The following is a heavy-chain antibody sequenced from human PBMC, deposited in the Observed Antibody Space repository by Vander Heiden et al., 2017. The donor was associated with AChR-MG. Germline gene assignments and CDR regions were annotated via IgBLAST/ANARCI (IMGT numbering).Heavy chain of an antibody. CDR3: ARDGIAARHDAFDI. CDR2: ISSSSSTI. Sequence: EVQLVESGGGLVQPGGSLRLPCAASGCPFSSYSMNWVRQAPGKGLEWVSYISSSSSTIYYADSVKGRFTISRDNAKNSLYLQMNSLRAEDTAVYYCARDGIAARHDAFDIWGQGTMVTVSS. V-gene: IGHV3-48*01. J-gene: IGHJ3*02. CDR1: GCPFSSYS. D-gene: IGHD6-6*01.